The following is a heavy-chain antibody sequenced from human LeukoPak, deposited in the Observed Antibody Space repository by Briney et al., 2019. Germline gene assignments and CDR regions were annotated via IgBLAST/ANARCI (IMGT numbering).Heavy chain of an antibody. V-gene: IGHV3-30*01. CDR2: ISYDGSNK. Sequence: GGSLRLSCAASGFTFSSYAMHWVRQAPGKGLEWVAVISYDGSNKYYADSVKGRFIISRDNSKNTLYLQMNSLRAEDTAVYYCARVPLPDCSSTSSPFDYWGQGTLVTVSS. CDR1: GFTFSSYA. CDR3: ARVPLPDCSSTSSPFDY. D-gene: IGHD2-2*01. J-gene: IGHJ4*02.